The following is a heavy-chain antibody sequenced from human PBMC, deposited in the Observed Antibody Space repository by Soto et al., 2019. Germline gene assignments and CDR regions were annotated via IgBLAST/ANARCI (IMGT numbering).Heavy chain of an antibody. CDR3: ARPARDYYRSGNWFDP. Sequence: SVKVSCKASGGTFSSYTISWVRQAPGQGLEWMGRIIPILGIANYAQKFQGRVTITADKSTSTAYMELRSLRSEDTAVYYCARPARDYYRSGNWFDPWGQLTLVPVSS. CDR1: GGTFSSYT. CDR2: IIPILGIA. D-gene: IGHD3-10*01. J-gene: IGHJ5*02. V-gene: IGHV1-69*02.